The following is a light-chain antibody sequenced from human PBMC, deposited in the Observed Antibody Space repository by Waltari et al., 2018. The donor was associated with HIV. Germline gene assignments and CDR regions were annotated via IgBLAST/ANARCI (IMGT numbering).Light chain of an antibody. CDR1: TSDVGASNF. CDR2: DVS. Sequence: QSALTQTPSVSGSPGQSVTISCTGTTSDVGASNFFSWYQQPPGKAPKVLIYDVSKRPSGVPDRFSGSKSGNTASLTISGLQAEDEADYYCCSYAGSYTWVFGGGTKLTVL. CDR3: CSYAGSYTWV. V-gene: IGLV2-11*01. J-gene: IGLJ3*02.